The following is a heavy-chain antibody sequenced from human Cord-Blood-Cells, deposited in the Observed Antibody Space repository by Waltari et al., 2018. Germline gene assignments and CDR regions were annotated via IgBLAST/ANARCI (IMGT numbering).Heavy chain of an antibody. D-gene: IGHD6-13*01. Sequence: QVQLVQSGAAVKKPGASVKVSCKASGYTFTGYYMHWVRQAPGQGLEWMGWINPNSGGTNYAQKFQGWVTMTRDTSISTAYMELSRLRSDDTAVYYCARDHTGYSSSWYAFDIWGQGTMVTVSS. CDR3: ARDHTGYSSSWYAFDI. CDR1: GYTFTGYY. J-gene: IGHJ3*02. V-gene: IGHV1-2*04. CDR2: INPNSGGT.